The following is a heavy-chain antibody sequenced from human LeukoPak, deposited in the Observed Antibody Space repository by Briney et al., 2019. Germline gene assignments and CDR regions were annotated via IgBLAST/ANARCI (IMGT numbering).Heavy chain of an antibody. CDR3: AKVRNGYCSSTSCPFDY. CDR2: ISGSGGST. CDR1: GFTFSSYA. Sequence: GGSLRLSCAASGFTFSSYAMSWVRQAPGKGLEWVSAISGSGGSTYYADSVKGRFTISRDNSKNTLYLQMNSLRAEDMAVYYCAKVRNGYCSSTSCPFDYWGQGTLVTVSS. V-gene: IGHV3-23*01. J-gene: IGHJ4*02. D-gene: IGHD2-2*01.